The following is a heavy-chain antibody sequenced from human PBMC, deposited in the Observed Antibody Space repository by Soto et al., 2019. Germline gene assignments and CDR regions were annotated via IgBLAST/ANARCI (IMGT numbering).Heavy chain of an antibody. CDR2: ISAYNGNT. V-gene: IGHV1-18*01. D-gene: IGHD4-17*01. CDR1: GYTFTSYG. Sequence: ASVKVSCKASGYTFTSYGISWVRQAPGQGLEWMGWISAYNGNTNYAQKLQGRVTMTTDTSTSTANMELRSLRSDDTAVYYCARSPGNYGVYYYYYMDVWGKGTTVTAP. CDR3: ARSPGNYGVYYYYYMDV. J-gene: IGHJ6*03.